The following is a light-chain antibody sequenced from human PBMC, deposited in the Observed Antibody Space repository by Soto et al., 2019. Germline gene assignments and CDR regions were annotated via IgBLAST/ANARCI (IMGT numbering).Light chain of an antibody. Sequence: EIVVTQSPATLSVSPGERATLSCRASQSVNRNLGWYQQKPGQAPRLLIYGASTRATGIPARFNGTGYGTEFTLTISSLQSEDFAVYYCNQYNNWPRTFGQGTKVDIK. CDR2: GAS. CDR3: NQYNNWPRT. V-gene: IGKV3-15*01. J-gene: IGKJ1*01. CDR1: QSVNRN.